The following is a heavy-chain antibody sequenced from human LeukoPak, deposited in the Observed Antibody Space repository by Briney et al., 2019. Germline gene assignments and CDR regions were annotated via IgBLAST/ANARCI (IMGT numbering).Heavy chain of an antibody. J-gene: IGHJ4*02. D-gene: IGHD6-19*01. V-gene: IGHV3-30*02. CDR3: AKARDSIAVVLTPGPFDY. Sequence: PGGSLRLSCAASGFTLSSYGMHWVRQAPGKGLEWVAFIRYDGSNKYYADSVKGRFTISRDNSKNTLYLQMNSPRAEDTAVYYCAKARDSIAVVLTPGPFDYWGQGTLVTVSS. CDR1: GFTLSSYG. CDR2: IRYDGSNK.